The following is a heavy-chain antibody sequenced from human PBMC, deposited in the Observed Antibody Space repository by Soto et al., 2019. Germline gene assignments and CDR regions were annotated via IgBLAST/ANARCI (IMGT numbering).Heavy chain of an antibody. J-gene: IGHJ4*02. CDR2: IIPIIGTP. CDR1: GGTFRNHV. Sequence: SVKVSCEASGGTFRNHVFNWVRQAPGQGLEWMGGIIPIIGTPNYAQKFQGRVTITADASTSTVYLEVRSLRSQDTAVYYCARDLEFRDGNISHLDYWGQGTLVTVSS. D-gene: IGHD3-10*01. CDR3: ARDLEFRDGNISHLDY. V-gene: IGHV1-69*13.